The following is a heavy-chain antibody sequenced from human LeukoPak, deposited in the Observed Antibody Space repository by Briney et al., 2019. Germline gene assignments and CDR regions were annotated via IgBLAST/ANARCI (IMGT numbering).Heavy chain of an antibody. CDR2: ISSSGSTI. V-gene: IGHV3-11*01. CDR1: GFTFSDYY. Sequence: GSLRLSCAASGFTFSDYYMSWIRQAPGKGLEWVSYISSSGSTIYYADSVKGRFTISRDNSKNTLYLQMNSLRVEDTAVYYCARAPREYSSGLAAFDLWGQGTMVTVSS. J-gene: IGHJ3*01. CDR3: ARAPREYSSGLAAFDL. D-gene: IGHD6-19*01.